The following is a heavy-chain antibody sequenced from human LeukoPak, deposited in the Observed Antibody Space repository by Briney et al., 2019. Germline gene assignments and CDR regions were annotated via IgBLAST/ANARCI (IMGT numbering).Heavy chain of an antibody. CDR2: LSNDGNNY. CDR1: GFTFSENN. CDR3: ASQQSFHYYYMDV. V-gene: IGHV3-30-3*01. J-gene: IGHJ6*03. D-gene: IGHD2/OR15-2a*01. Sequence: GMSLRLSCAASGFTFSENNVHWVRQAPGKGLEWVALLSNDGNNYAYADSVKGRFTLSGDKSKTTLYLQMNSLRAEDTAVYYCASQQSFHYYYMDVWGKGTTVTVSS.